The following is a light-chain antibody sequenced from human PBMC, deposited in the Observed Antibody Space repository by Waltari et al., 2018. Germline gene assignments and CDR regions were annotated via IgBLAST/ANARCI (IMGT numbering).Light chain of an antibody. CDR3: QQYNNWPKT. V-gene: IGKV3-15*01. Sequence: ELVLTQSPATLSLSPGERAALSCRPSQSVSSNLAWYQQKPGQAPRLLIYGASTRATGIPARFSGSGSGTEFTLTISSLQSEDFAVYYCQQYNNWPKTFGQGTKVEIK. CDR1: QSVSSN. J-gene: IGKJ1*01. CDR2: GAS.